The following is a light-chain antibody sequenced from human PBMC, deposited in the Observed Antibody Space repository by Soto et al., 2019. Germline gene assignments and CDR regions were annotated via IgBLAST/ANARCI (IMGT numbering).Light chain of an antibody. Sequence: DIQMTQSPSSLSASVGDSVTITCQASQDINNYLNWYQQKPGNAPKLLIYDAYNLETGVPSRCSGSGSGTDFTFTIGSLQPEDIATYYCQQYEDIPWTFGHGPKVQIK. J-gene: IGKJ1*01. CDR2: DAY. CDR3: QQYEDIPWT. V-gene: IGKV1-33*01. CDR1: QDINNY.